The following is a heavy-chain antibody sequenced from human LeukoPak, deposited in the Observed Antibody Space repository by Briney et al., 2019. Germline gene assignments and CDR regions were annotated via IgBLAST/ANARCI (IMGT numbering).Heavy chain of an antibody. J-gene: IGHJ4*02. CDR2: ISTYNGNT. D-gene: IGHD7-27*01. V-gene: IGHV1-18*01. CDR3: ARDKNWDLEY. CDR1: VYTFTIYG. Sequence: ASVKVSCKTSVYTFTIYGISWMRQAPGQGLEWMGWISTYNGNTNYAQNLQGRVTMTTDTSTSTAYMELRSLKSDDTAVYYCARDKNWDLEYWGQGTLVTVSS.